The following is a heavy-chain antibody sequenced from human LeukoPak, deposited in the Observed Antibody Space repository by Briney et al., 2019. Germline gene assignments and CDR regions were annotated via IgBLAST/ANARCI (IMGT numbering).Heavy chain of an antibody. CDR2: ISSSSSYT. CDR3: ARGGTAAFDY. CDR1: GFTFSDYY. V-gene: IGHV3-11*05. Sequence: GGSLRLSCAASGFTFSDYYMSWIRQAPGKGLEWVSYISSSSSYTNYADSAKGRFTISRDNAKNSLYLQMNSLRAEDTAVYYCARGGTAAFDYWGQGTLVTVSS. D-gene: IGHD1-1*01. J-gene: IGHJ4*02.